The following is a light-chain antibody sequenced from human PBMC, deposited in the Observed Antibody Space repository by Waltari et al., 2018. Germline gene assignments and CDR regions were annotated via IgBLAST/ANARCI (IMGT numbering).Light chain of an antibody. CDR1: RSVSNTY. Sequence: EIVLTQSPGTLSLSPGERATLSCRASRSVSNTYLAWYQQKPGQAPRLLIYGTSTRATGIPARFSGRGSGTDFTLTISSLEAEDFAVYYCQHRDHWPPDATFGPGTKVDI. CDR2: GTS. CDR3: QHRDHWPPDAT. V-gene: IGKV3D-20*02. J-gene: IGKJ3*01.